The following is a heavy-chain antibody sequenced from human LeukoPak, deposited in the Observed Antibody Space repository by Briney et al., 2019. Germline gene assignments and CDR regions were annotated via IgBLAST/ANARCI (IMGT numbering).Heavy chain of an antibody. D-gene: IGHD3-22*01. CDR1: GGSISSYY. CDR2: IYTSGST. V-gene: IGHV4-4*07. CDR3: ARVGYYDSSGYYAVDL. Sequence: PSGTLSLTCTVSGGSISSYYWSWIRQPAGKGLEWIGRIYTSGSTNYNPSLKSRVTMSVDTSKNQFSLKLSSVTAADTAVYYCARVGYYDSSGYYAVDLWGQGTLVTVSS. J-gene: IGHJ4*02.